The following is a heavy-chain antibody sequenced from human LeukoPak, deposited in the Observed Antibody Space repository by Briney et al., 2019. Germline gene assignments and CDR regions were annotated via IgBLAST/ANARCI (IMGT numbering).Heavy chain of an antibody. Sequence: SETLSLTCAVYGGSFCGYYWSWIRQPPGKGLEWIGEINHSGSTNYNPSLKSRVTISVDTSKNQFSLKLSSVTAADTAVYYCARPYSSGLYYFDYWGQGTLVTVSS. V-gene: IGHV4-34*01. J-gene: IGHJ4*02. CDR1: GGSFCGYY. CDR2: INHSGST. CDR3: ARPYSSGLYYFDY. D-gene: IGHD6-19*01.